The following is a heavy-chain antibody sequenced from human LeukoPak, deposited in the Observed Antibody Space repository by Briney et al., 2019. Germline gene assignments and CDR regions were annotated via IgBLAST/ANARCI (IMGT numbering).Heavy chain of an antibody. D-gene: IGHD2-2*02. CDR3: ARDIPYGLSYFDY. V-gene: IGHV3-48*03. CDR1: GFTFSNYE. Sequence: PGGSLRLSCVASGFTFSNYEMHWVHQAPGKGLEWVSYISSSGGTIYYADSVKGRFTISRDNAKDSLYLQMNSLRAEDTAVYYCARDIPYGLSYFDYWGQGTLVTVSS. CDR2: ISSSGGTI. J-gene: IGHJ4*02.